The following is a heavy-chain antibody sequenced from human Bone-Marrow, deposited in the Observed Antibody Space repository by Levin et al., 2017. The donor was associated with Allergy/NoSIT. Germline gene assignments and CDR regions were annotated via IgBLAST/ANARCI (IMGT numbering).Heavy chain of an antibody. Sequence: KTGESLKISCKGSGYTFTNYWIAWVRQIPGKGLEWMGSFHPADSETKNNPSFQGQVTISADTSITTAYLQWGSLKASDTAIYYCARHGGFCSGGNCYGGNYYYDMDVWGQGTTVTVSS. D-gene: IGHD2-15*01. V-gene: IGHV5-51*01. CDR2: FHPADSET. CDR1: GYTFTNYW. J-gene: IGHJ6*02. CDR3: ARHGGFCSGGNCYGGNYYYDMDV.